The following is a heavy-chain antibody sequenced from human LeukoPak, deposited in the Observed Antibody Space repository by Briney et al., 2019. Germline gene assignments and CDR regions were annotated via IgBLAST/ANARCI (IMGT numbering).Heavy chain of an antibody. CDR2: ISSSGSTI. V-gene: IGHV3-48*03. CDR1: GFAFSSYE. J-gene: IGHJ4*02. CDR3: ARDYGGSSPFDY. Sequence: GGSLRLSCAASGFAFSSYEMNWVRQAPGKGLEWVSYISSSGSTIYYADSVKGRFTISRDNAKNSLYLHMNSLRAEDTAVYYCARDYGGSSPFDYWGQGTLVTVSS. D-gene: IGHD4-23*01.